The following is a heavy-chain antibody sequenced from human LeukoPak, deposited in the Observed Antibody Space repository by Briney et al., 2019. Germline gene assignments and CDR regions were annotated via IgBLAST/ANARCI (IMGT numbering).Heavy chain of an antibody. CDR2: IYYTGST. V-gene: IGHV4-59*12. Sequence: SETLSLTCTVSGGSSSSYYWSWIRQPPGKGLEWIGYIYYTGSTNYNPSLKSRVTISVDTSKNQFSLKLGSVTAADTAVYYCARVNSNSRRWFDPWGQGTLVTVSS. D-gene: IGHD6-6*01. J-gene: IGHJ5*02. CDR1: GGSSSSYY. CDR3: ARVNSNSRRWFDP.